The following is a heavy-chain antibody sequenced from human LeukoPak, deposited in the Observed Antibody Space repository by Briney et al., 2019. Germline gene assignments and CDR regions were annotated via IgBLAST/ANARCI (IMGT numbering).Heavy chain of an antibody. J-gene: IGHJ6*02. CDR2: IRQDGSEK. CDR1: GFTFSGHW. D-gene: IGHD2-15*01. CDR3: ARDQSLQGSSPLYSYGMDV. V-gene: IGHV3-7*01. Sequence: GGSLRLSCAASGFTFSGHWMSWVRQAPGKGLEWVASIRQDGSEKHYVDSVEGRFTISRDNAKNSLHLQMNILRAEDTAVYYCARDQSLQGSSPLYSYGMDVWGQGTTVTVSS.